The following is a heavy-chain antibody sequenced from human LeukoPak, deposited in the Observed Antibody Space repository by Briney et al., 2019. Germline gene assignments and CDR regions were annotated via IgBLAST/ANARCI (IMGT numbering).Heavy chain of an antibody. CDR1: GVSISSSNSY. D-gene: IGHD2-15*01. V-gene: IGHV4-39*01. CDR2: IYYSGNT. Sequence: SETLSLTCTVSGVSISSSNSYWGWIRQPPGKGLEWIGSIYYSGNTYYNASLKSQVSISIDTSKNQFSLRLTSVTAADTAVYYCTRLWSTDCSGGSCPHQPNYWGQGILVTVSS. CDR3: TRLWSTDCSGGSCPHQPNY. J-gene: IGHJ4*02.